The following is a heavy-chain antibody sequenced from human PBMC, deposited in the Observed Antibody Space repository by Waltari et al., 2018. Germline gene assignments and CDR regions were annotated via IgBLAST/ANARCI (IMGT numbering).Heavy chain of an antibody. V-gene: IGHV3-23*01. CDR1: GFTFSSYA. J-gene: IGHJ6*02. CDR3: AKDYYDSSGHIPILYGMDV. CDR2: ISGSGGST. Sequence: EVQLLESGGGLVQPGGSLRLSCAASGFTFSSYAMSWVRQAPGKGLEWVSAISGSGGSTYYADSVKGRFTIARDNAKNTLYLQMNSLRAEDTAVYYCAKDYYDSSGHIPILYGMDVWGQGTTVTVSS. D-gene: IGHD3-22*01.